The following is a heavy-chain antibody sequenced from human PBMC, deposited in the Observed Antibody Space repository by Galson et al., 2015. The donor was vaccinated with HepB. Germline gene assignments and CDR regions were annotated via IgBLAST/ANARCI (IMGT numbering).Heavy chain of an antibody. V-gene: IGHV1-69*02. D-gene: IGHD2-15*01. CDR3: ARTDCSGGSCYSAYFDY. Sequence: SVKVSCKASGGTFSSYTISWVRQAPGQGLEWMGRIIPILGIANYAQKFQGRVTITADKSTSTAYMELSSLRSEDTAAYYCARTDCSGGSCYSAYFDYWGQGTLVTVSS. J-gene: IGHJ4*02. CDR2: IIPILGIA. CDR1: GGTFSSYT.